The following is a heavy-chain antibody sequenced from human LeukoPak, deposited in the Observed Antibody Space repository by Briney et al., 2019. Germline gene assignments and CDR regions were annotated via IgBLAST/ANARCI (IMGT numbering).Heavy chain of an antibody. Sequence: SETLSLTCTVSGGSVRSPDSYWSWIRQPPGKGLEWIGNVYYIGTTSYNSSLESRVTISVDISKNHFSLEVTSVTAADTAVYFCARNTSSSPWFDPWGQGTLVTVSS. CDR2: VYYIGTT. CDR1: GGSVRSPDSY. CDR3: ARNTSSSPWFDP. V-gene: IGHV4-61*03. D-gene: IGHD6-6*01. J-gene: IGHJ5*02.